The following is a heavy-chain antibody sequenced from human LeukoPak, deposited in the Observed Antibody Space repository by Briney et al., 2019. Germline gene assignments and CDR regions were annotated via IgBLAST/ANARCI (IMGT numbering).Heavy chain of an antibody. CDR3: ARDRGYYDSSGYYPGY. Sequence: SVTVSFTSSAGTFTIYAISWVRQAPGQGLEWMGGIIPIFGTANYAQKFQGRVTITTDESTSTAYMELSSLRSEDTAVYYCARDRGYYDSSGYYPGYWGQGTLVTVSS. V-gene: IGHV1-69*05. J-gene: IGHJ4*02. CDR2: IIPIFGTA. D-gene: IGHD3-22*01. CDR1: AGTFTIYA.